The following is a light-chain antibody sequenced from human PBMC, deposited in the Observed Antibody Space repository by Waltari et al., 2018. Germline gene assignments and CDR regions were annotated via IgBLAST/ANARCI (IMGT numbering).Light chain of an antibody. V-gene: IGLV3-27*01. CDR3: YSAADNNLGV. CDR2: KDN. Sequence: SYELTQPSSVSVSPGQTATITCSGDVLAKKYSRWFQQKPGQAPVLVIYKDNERPSGIPERVSGSSSGTTVTLTISGAQVEDEADYYCYSAADNNLGVFGGGTKLTVL. J-gene: IGLJ3*02. CDR1: VLAKKY.